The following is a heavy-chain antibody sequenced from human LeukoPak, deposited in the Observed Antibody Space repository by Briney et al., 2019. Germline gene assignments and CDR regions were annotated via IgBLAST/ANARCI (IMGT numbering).Heavy chain of an antibody. CDR3: ARVPYEWPFDY. CDR2: IKQDGSEK. V-gene: IGHV3-7*01. J-gene: IGHJ4*02. Sequence: GGSLRLSCAASGFAFSDFSMVWVRQAPGKGLEWVANIKQDGSEKYYVDSVKGRFTISRDNDKNSLYLQMNSLRAEDTAVYYCARVPYEWPFDYWGQGTLVTVSS. CDR1: GFAFSDFS. D-gene: IGHD3-22*01.